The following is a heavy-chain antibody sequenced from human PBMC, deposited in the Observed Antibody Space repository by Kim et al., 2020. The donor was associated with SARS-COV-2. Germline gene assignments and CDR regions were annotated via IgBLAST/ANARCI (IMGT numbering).Heavy chain of an antibody. CDR1: GFTFSSYA. Sequence: GGSLRLSCAASGFTFSSYAMSWVRQAPGKGLEWVSAISGSGGSTYYADSVKGRFTISRDNSKNTLYLQMNSLRAEDTAVYYCAKDSYSLPYCSSTSCYSGLGNWFDPWGQGTLVTVSS. CDR3: AKDSYSLPYCSSTSCYSGLGNWFDP. CDR2: ISGSGGST. J-gene: IGHJ5*02. D-gene: IGHD2-2*01. V-gene: IGHV3-23*01.